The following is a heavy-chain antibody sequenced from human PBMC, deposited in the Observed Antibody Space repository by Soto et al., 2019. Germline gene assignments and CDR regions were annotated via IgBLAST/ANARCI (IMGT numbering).Heavy chain of an antibody. CDR1: GFTFSSYS. D-gene: IGHD2-8*01. J-gene: IGHJ3*02. CDR3: ARDDCTNGVCYFFGNN. CDR2: ISSSSSYI. V-gene: IGHV3-21*01. Sequence: PGGSLRLSCAASGFTFSSYSMNWVRQAPGKGLEWVSSISSSSSYIYYADSVKGRFTISRDNAKNSLYLQMNSLRAEDTAVYYCARDDCTNGVCYFFGNNWGQGTMVTVSS.